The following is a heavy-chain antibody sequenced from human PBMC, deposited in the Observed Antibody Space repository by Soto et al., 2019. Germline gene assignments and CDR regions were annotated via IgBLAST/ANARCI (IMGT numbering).Heavy chain of an antibody. CDR1: GFTFTSSA. D-gene: IGHD3-3*01. V-gene: IGHV1-58*01. CDR2: IVVGSGNT. CDR3: AADVYYDSWSARMDV. J-gene: IGHJ6*02. Sequence: ASVKVSCKASGFTFTSSAVQWVRQARGQRLEWIGWIVVGSGNTNYAQKFQERVTITRDMSTSTAYMELSSLRSEDTAVYYCAADVYYDSWSARMDVWGQGTTVTVSS.